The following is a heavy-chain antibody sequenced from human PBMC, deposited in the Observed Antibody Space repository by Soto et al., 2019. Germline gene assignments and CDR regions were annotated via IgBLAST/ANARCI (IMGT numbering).Heavy chain of an antibody. V-gene: IGHV4-34*02. Sequence: QVQLQQWGAGLLKPSETLSLTCTVDGGSFSGYYWSWIRQPPGKGLQWIGEIYNSRTTSYNPSLKSRVTISLDTSKNQISLKLSSLTAADTSVYYCARGPEYYYGGTGYVDYWGQGTLVTVSS. J-gene: IGHJ4*02. CDR1: GGSFSGYY. D-gene: IGHD3-22*01. CDR3: ARGPEYYYGGTGYVDY. CDR2: IYNSRTT.